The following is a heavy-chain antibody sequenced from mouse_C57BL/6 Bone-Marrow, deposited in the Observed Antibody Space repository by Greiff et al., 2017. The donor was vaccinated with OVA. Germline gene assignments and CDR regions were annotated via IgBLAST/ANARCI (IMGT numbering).Heavy chain of an antibody. CDR1: GYTSTDYY. D-gene: IGHD1-1*01. CDR2: IGPGSGST. CDR3: SCPLCNGSSYFDY. Sequence: VQLQQSGAELVKPGASVKISCKASGYTSTDYYINWVKQRPGQGLEWIGKIGPGSGSTYYNEKFKGKATLTADKSSSTAYMLLSILTSEDSAVYFCSCPLCNGSSYFDYWGQGATLSISS. V-gene: IGHV1-77*01. J-gene: IGHJ2*01.